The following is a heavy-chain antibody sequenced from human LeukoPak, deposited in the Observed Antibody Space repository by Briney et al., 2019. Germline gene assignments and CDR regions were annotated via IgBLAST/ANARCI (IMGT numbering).Heavy chain of an antibody. J-gene: IGHJ4*02. CDR1: GYTFSGYY. V-gene: IGHV1-2*02. CDR3: ARDEYSGFDQSKHFDS. Sequence: ASVKVSCKASGYTFSGYYMHWVRQAPGQGPEWMGWINPNSGGTNYAQEFQGRVTMTRETSISTAYMDLSRLRSDDTAVYYCARDEYSGFDQSKHFDSWGQGTLVTVSS. D-gene: IGHD5-12*01. CDR2: INPNSGGT.